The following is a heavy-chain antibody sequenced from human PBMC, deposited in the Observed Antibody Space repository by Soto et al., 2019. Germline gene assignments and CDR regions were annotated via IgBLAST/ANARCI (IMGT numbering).Heavy chain of an antibody. CDR3: ARAGDSSGPVALGY. CDR2: IYHSGST. CDR1: GGSISSGGSS. J-gene: IGHJ4*02. Sequence: QLQLQESGSGLVKPSQTLSLTCAVSGGSISSGGSSWSWIRQPPGKGLEWIGYIYHSGSTYYNPSLKSRVTISVDRSKNQFSLKLSSVTAADTAVYYCARAGDSSGPVALGYWGQGTLVNVSS. D-gene: IGHD6-19*01. V-gene: IGHV4-30-2*01.